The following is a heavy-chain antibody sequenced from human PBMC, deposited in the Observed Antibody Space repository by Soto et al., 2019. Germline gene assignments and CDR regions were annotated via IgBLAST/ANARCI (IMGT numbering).Heavy chain of an antibody. D-gene: IGHD1-20*01. CDR2: IYHSGST. Sequence: PSETLSLTCAVSGYSISSGYYWGCIRQPPGKGLEWIGSIYHSGSTYYNASLKSRVTISVDTSKNQFSLKLSSVTDADTAVYYCASGIDFYNAMDVWGQGTTVTVSS. CDR3: ASGIDFYNAMDV. V-gene: IGHV4-38-2*01. CDR1: GYSISSGYY. J-gene: IGHJ6*01.